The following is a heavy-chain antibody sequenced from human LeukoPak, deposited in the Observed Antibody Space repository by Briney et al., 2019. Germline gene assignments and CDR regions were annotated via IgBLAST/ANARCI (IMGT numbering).Heavy chain of an antibody. V-gene: IGHV5-51*01. Sequence: AESLKISCKGSGYSFIRNWIGWVRQMPGKGLEWMAIIYPGDSDTRYSPSFQGQVTISADKSISTAYLQWSSLTASDTAMYYCARLGTSATYFEFWGQGTLVTVSS. D-gene: IGHD2-15*01. CDR3: ARLGTSATYFEF. CDR1: GYSFIRNW. J-gene: IGHJ4*02. CDR2: IYPGDSDT.